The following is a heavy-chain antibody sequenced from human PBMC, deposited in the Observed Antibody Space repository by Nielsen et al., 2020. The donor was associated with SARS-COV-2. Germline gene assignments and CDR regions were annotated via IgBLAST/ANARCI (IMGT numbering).Heavy chain of an antibody. J-gene: IGHJ4*02. CDR3: AREQADGLHLGDLSFPPDY. V-gene: IGHV7-4-1*02. Sequence: ASVKVSCKASGYTFTYYAIKWVRQAPGQGLEWMGWINTNTGNPTYAQGFTGRFVFSLDTFVSTAYLEISSLEAQDTAVYYCAREQADGLHLGDLSFPPDYWGQGTLVTVS. D-gene: IGHD3-16*02. CDR2: INTNTGNP. CDR1: GYTFTYYA.